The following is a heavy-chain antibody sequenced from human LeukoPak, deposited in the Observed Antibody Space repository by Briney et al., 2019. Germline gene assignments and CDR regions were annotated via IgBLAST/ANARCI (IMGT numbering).Heavy chain of an antibody. D-gene: IGHD6-13*01. CDR3: ARINWNRLEAGSSWYYYYYMDV. CDR1: GFTVSSNY. J-gene: IGHJ6*03. V-gene: IGHV3-53*01. Sequence: GGSLRLSCAASGFTVSSNYMSWVRQAPGKGLEWVSVIYSGGSTYYADSVKGRFTISRDNSKNTLYLQMNSLRAEDTAVYYCARINWNRLEAGSSWYYYYYMDVWGKGTTVTVSS. CDR2: IYSGGST.